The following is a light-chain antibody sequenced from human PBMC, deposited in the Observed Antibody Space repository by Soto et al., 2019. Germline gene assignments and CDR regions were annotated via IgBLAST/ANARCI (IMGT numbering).Light chain of an antibody. V-gene: IGLV2-11*01. J-gene: IGLJ1*01. Sequence: QSAPTQPRSVSGSPGQSVTISCTGTSSDVGEYDYVSWYQQHPGKAPKLMIFDVSERPSGVPDRFSGSKTGNTASLTISGLQAEDEADYCCCSYAGSPYVFGTGTKVTVL. CDR3: CSYAGSPYV. CDR2: DVS. CDR1: SSDVGEYDY.